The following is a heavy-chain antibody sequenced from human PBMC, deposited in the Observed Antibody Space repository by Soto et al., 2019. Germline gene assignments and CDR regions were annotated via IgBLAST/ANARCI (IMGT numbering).Heavy chain of an antibody. CDR3: ARDGGYSGYDHRAFDI. V-gene: IGHV1-69*04. Sequence: ASVKVSCKASGGTFSSYTISWVRQAPGQGLEWMGRIIPILGIANYAQKFQGRVTITADKSTSTAYMELSSLRSEDTAVYYCARDGGYSGYDHRAFDIWGQGTMVTISS. J-gene: IGHJ3*02. D-gene: IGHD5-12*01. CDR1: GGTFSSYT. CDR2: IIPILGIA.